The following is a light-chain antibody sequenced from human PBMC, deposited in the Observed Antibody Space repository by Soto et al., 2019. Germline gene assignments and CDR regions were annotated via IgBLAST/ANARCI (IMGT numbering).Light chain of an antibody. Sequence: DIQLTQSPSFLSASVGDRVTITCRASQGISSYLVWYQQKPGKAPKLLIFAASSLQSGVPSRFSGSGSGTHFTLTINSLQPEDFATYYCQQNYSPPPVTFGQGTRLEIK. V-gene: IGKV1-39*01. CDR1: QGISSY. J-gene: IGKJ5*01. CDR2: AAS. CDR3: QQNYSPPPVT.